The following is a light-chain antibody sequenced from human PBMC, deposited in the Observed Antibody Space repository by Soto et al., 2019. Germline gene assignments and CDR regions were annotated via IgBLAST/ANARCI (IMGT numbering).Light chain of an antibody. CDR2: LNSDGSH. Sequence: QPVLTQSPSASASLGASVKVTCTLSSGHSSYAVAWHQQQPKKGPRYLMKLNSDGSHSRGDGIPDRFSGSSSGAERNLTISSLQSDDEADYYCQTWDTGSVIFGGGTKLTVL. CDR1: SGHSSYA. CDR3: QTWDTGSVI. J-gene: IGLJ2*01. V-gene: IGLV4-69*02.